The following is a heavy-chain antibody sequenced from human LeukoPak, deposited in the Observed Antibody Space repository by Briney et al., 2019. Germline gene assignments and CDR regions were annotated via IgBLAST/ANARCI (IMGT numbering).Heavy chain of an antibody. Sequence: SSETLSLTCTVSGGSISTYYWSWIRQPPGKGLERIGYIYSSGSANYNPSLKSRVTMSVDTSKNQFSLKLSSVTAADTAVYYCARMGGYSGYATHWGQGTLVTVSS. CDR1: GGSISTYY. D-gene: IGHD5-12*01. V-gene: IGHV4-59*08. CDR2: IYSSGSA. CDR3: ARMGGYSGYATH. J-gene: IGHJ4*02.